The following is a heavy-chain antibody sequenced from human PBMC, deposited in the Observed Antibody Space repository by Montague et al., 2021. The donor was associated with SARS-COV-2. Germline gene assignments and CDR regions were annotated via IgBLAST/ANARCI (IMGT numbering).Heavy chain of an antibody. D-gene: IGHD3-3*01. Sequence: SETLSLTCTVSGGSIGAYYWSWIRQPLGKGPEWIAYISSSGTTNYNPSLKSRITVSVDTSRNQLTLKLSSVTAADSAVYYCARESRLKYLEWSGSRYDYYGMDVWGQGTTVTVSS. CDR1: GGSIGAYY. CDR3: ARESRLKYLEWSGSRYDYYGMDV. CDR2: ISSSGTT. J-gene: IGHJ6*02. V-gene: IGHV4-59*01.